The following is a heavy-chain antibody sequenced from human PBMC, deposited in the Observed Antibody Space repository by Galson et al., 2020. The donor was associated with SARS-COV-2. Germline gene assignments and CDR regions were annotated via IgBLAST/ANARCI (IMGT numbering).Heavy chain of an antibody. Sequence: SVQVSCKASGGTFSSYAISWVRQAPGQGLEWMGGIIPIFGTANYAQKFQGRVTITADKSTSTAYMELSSLRSEDTTVYYCARGRGGAAATDNWFDPWGQGTLVTVSS. J-gene: IGHJ5*02. D-gene: IGHD6-13*01. CDR1: GGTFSSYA. CDR2: IIPIFGTA. V-gene: IGHV1-69*06. CDR3: ARGRGGAAATDNWFDP.